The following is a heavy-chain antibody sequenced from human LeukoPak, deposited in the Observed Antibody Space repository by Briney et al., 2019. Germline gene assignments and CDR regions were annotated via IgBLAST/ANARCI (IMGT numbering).Heavy chain of an antibody. D-gene: IGHD3-22*01. CDR1: GGSISSYY. V-gene: IGHV4-59*01. J-gene: IGHJ4*02. Sequence: PSETLSLTCTVSGGSISSYYWSWIRQPPGKGLEWIGYIYYSGSTNYNPSLKSRVTISADTSKNQFSLKLSSVTAADTAVYYCATYYYDSSGYYEEYFDYWGQGTLVTVSS. CDR3: ATYYYDSSGYYEEYFDY. CDR2: IYYSGST.